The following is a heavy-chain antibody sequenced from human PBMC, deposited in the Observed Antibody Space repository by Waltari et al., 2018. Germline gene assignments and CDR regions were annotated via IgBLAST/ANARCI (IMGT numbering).Heavy chain of an antibody. Sequence: QVQLVQSGAEVKKPGASVTVSCKVSGYTLTELSMHWLRQAPGKGLEWMGGFDPEDGETIDAQKCQGRGTMTEDTSTDTAYMELSSLRSEDTAVYYCATDYRIGDDHPYVWGQGTTVTVSS. V-gene: IGHV1-24*01. CDR1: GYTLTELS. CDR2: FDPEDGET. J-gene: IGHJ6*02. D-gene: IGHD3-10*01. CDR3: ATDYRIGDDHPYV.